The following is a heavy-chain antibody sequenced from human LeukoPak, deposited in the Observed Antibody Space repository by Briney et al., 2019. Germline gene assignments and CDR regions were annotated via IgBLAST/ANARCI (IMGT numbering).Heavy chain of an antibody. CDR2: IYYSGST. CDR3: ARTRRIRDFDI. V-gene: IGHV4-59*01. J-gene: IGHJ3*02. CDR1: GGSISSYY. Sequence: PSETLSLTCTVSGGSISSYYWSWIRQPPGKGLEWIGYIYYSGSTNYNPSLKSRVTISVDTSKNQSSLKLSSVTAADTAVYYCARTRRIRDFDIWGQGTMVTVSS.